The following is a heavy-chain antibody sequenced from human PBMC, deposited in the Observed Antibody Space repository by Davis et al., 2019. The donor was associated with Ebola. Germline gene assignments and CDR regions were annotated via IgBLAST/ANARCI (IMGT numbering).Heavy chain of an antibody. J-gene: IGHJ6*02. CDR2: IIPIFGTA. D-gene: IGHD2-15*01. V-gene: IGHV1-69*13. CDR1: GGTFSSYA. CDR3: ARETDIVGEAGYYYYGMDV. Sequence: AASVKVSCKASGGTFSSYAICWVRQAPGQGLEWMGGIIPIFGTANYAQKFQGRVTITADESTSTAYMELSSLRSEDTAVYYCARETDIVGEAGYYYYGMDVWGQGTTVTVSS.